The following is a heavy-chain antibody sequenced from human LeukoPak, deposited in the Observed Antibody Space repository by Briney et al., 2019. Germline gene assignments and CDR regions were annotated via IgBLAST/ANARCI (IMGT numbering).Heavy chain of an antibody. J-gene: IGHJ5*02. CDR3: AREASLYCSGNNCYWAFDL. CDR2: IGPTGTDR. D-gene: IGHD2-2*01. Sequence: SGGSLRLSCAASGFTFSSCGFNWVRQAPGKGLEWVSSIGPTGTDRYYADSVRGRFTISRDNAKNSMYLQMNSLRAEDTAVYYCAREASLYCSGNNCYWAFDLWGQGTLVTVSS. V-gene: IGHV3-21*01. CDR1: GFTFSSCG.